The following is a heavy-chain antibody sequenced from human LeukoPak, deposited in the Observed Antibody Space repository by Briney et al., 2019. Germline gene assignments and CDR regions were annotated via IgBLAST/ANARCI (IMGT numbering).Heavy chain of an antibody. CDR1: GGTFSSYA. J-gene: IGHJ1*01. Sequence: SVKVSCKASGGTFSSYAISWVRQAPGQGLEWMGRIIPIFGTANYAQKFQGRVTITTDESTSTAYMELSSLRSEDTAVYYCARGYCSSTSCYLPEYFQHWGQGTLVTVSP. CDR3: ARGYCSSTSCYLPEYFQH. V-gene: IGHV1-69*05. D-gene: IGHD2-2*01. CDR2: IIPIFGTA.